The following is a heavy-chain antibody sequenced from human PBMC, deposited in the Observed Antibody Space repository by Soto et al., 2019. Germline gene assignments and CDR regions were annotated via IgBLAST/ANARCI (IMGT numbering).Heavy chain of an antibody. D-gene: IGHD6-13*01. V-gene: IGHV4-59*01. J-gene: IGHJ5*02. CDR2: IYYSGST. CDR1: GGSIGSYD. Sequence: SETLCVTSSVAGGSIGSYDGSWIRQPPGKGLEWIGYIYYSGSTNYNPSLKSRVTISVDTSKNQFSLKLSSVTAADTAVYYCARDAAGILRFDPWGQGTLVTVSS. CDR3: ARDAAGILRFDP.